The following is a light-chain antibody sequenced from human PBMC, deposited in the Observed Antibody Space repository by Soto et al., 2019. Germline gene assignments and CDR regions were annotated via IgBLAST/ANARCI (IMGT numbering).Light chain of an antibody. CDR2: GAS. Sequence: IVLTQSPGTLSLSPGERATLSCRASQSVRSTYLAWYQQKPGQAPRLLIYGASSRATGIPDRFSGSGSGTDFTLTISRLEPEDVAVYYCQQYANSPLTFGGGAKVEIK. J-gene: IGKJ4*01. CDR3: QQYANSPLT. V-gene: IGKV3-20*01. CDR1: QSVRSTY.